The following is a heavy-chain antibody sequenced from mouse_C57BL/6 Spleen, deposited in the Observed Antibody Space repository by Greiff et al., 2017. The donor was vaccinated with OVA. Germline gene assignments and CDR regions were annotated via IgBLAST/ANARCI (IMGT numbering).Heavy chain of an antibody. D-gene: IGHD2-4*01. J-gene: IGHJ4*01. Sequence: QVQLQQSGAELVKPGASVKISCKASGYAFSSYWMNWVKQRPGKGLEWIGQIYPGDGDTNYNGKFKGKATLTADKSSSTAYMQLSSLTSEDSAVYFCARRHYDYERAMDYWGQGTSVTVSS. V-gene: IGHV1-80*01. CDR3: ARRHYDYERAMDY. CDR1: GYAFSSYW. CDR2: IYPGDGDT.